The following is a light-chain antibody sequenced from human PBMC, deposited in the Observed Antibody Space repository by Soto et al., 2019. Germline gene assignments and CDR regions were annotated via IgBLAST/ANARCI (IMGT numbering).Light chain of an antibody. Sequence: DIVMTQSPPTLSVLPGQIVTFSRRASQGVSRKLAWYQQKPGQAPRLLIYGASNRATGIPDRFSGSGSGTDFTLTISRLEPEDFAVYYCQQYGSSGTFGQGTKVDI. CDR1: QGVSRK. J-gene: IGKJ1*01. CDR2: GAS. V-gene: IGKV3-20*01. CDR3: QQYGSSGT.